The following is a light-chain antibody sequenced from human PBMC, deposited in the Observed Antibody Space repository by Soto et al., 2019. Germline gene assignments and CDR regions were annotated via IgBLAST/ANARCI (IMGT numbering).Light chain of an antibody. CDR3: SSYTTSSTRL. J-gene: IGLJ1*01. Sequence: QSALAQPASVSGSRGQSITISWTGTSSDVGRYNYVSWYQQYPGKAPRLMIYEVNNRPSGVSNRFSGSKSGNTASLTISGRQAEDEADYYCSSYTTSSTRLFGNGNKGTGL. V-gene: IGLV2-14*01. CDR2: EVN. CDR1: SSDVGRYNY.